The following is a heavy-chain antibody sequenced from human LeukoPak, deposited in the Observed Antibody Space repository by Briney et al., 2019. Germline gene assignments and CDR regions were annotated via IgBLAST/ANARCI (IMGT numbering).Heavy chain of an antibody. CDR2: ISGSGGGT. J-gene: IGHJ4*02. V-gene: IGHV3-23*01. CDR1: GFTFSTYA. Sequence: GGSLRLSCAASGFTFSTYAMSWVRQAPGKGLEWVSTISGSGGGTYYADSVKGRFTISRDNSKNTLYLQMNSLRAEDTGIYYCAKVQDYDILTGYYIAGGNFDYWGQGTLVTVSS. CDR3: AKVQDYDILTGYYIAGGNFDY. D-gene: IGHD3-9*01.